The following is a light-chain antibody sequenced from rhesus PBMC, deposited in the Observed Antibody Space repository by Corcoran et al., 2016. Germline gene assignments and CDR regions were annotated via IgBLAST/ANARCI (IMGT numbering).Light chain of an antibody. CDR1: QGITKD. CDR3: QHYYSSPYS. J-gene: IGKJ2*01. Sequence: DIQMTQSPSSLSASVGDRGTITCRASQGITKDLAWYQQKPGKTPKLLIYEASSLQSGIPSRFRGSGSGTDFTLTISSLQPKDFATYYWQHYYSSPYSFGQGAKVEIK. V-gene: IGKV1-22*01. CDR2: EAS.